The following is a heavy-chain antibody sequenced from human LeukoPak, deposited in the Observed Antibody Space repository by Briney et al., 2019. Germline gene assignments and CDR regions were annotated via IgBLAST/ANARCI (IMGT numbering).Heavy chain of an antibody. CDR3: ARRLISTGYYNWFDP. CDR1: GYSFTSYW. CDR2: IYPGDSDT. V-gene: IGHV5-51*01. J-gene: IGHJ5*02. Sequence: GESLKITCKGSGYSFTSYWIGWVRQMPGKGLEWMGIIYPGDSDTRYSPSFQGQVTISADKSISTAYLQWSSLKASDTAMYYCARRLISTGYYNWFDPWGQGTLVTVSS. D-gene: IGHD3-9*01.